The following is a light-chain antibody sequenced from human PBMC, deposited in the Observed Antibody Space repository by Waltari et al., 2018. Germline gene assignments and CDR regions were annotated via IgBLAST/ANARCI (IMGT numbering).Light chain of an antibody. J-gene: IGKJ2*01. Sequence: EILMTQSQAHLSLSPGEKATLSCRASQSVSSSYLSWYQQKRGQAPRLLIYGASTRATGIPARFRGSGSGTDFTLTISSLQPEDFAVYYCQQDYNLPLTFGQGTKLEIK. V-gene: IGKV3D-7*01. CDR1: QSVSSSY. CDR3: QQDYNLPLT. CDR2: GAS.